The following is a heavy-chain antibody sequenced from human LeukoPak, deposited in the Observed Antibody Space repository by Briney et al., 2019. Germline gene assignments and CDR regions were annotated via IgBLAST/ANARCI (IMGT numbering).Heavy chain of an antibody. Sequence: PSETLSLTCTVSGGSISSYYWSWIRQPPGKGLEWIGYIYYSGSTNYNPSLKSRVTISVDTSKNQFSLKLSSVTAAGTAVYYCARESPPYYFDYWGQGTLVTVSS. V-gene: IGHV4-59*01. CDR1: GGSISSYY. CDR3: ARESPPYYFDY. J-gene: IGHJ4*02. CDR2: IYYSGST.